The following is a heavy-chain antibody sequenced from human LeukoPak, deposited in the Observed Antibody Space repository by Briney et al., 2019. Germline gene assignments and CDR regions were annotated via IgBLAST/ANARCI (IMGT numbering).Heavy chain of an antibody. J-gene: IGHJ1*01. Sequence: SETLSLTCSVSGDSVSRSDSYWDWIRQPPGKGLEWIGTIYHSGRTYYSPSLKSRVTMSVDPSNNQFSLNLRSVAAADTAVYYCARRRYYDGSGYLEWGQGTLLSVSS. CDR1: GDSVSRSDSY. CDR3: ARRRYYDGSGYLE. CDR2: IYHSGRT. V-gene: IGHV4-39*01. D-gene: IGHD3-22*01.